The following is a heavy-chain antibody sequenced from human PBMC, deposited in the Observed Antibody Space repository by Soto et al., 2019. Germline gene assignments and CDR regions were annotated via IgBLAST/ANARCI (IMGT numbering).Heavy chain of an antibody. Sequence: SETLSLTCTVSGGSISSYYWSWIRQPPGKGLEWIGYIYYSGSTNYNPSLKSRVTISVDTSKNQVSLKLSSVTAADTAVYYCARGLARYYGSAAPINFDYWGQGTLVTVSS. CDR2: IYYSGST. CDR1: GGSISSYY. V-gene: IGHV4-59*01. D-gene: IGHD3-10*01. CDR3: ARGLARYYGSAAPINFDY. J-gene: IGHJ4*02.